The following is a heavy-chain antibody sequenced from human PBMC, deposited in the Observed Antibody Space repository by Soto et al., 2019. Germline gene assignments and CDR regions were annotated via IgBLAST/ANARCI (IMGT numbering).Heavy chain of an antibody. J-gene: IGHJ4*02. CDR2: IYHSGST. Sequence: SETLSLTCAVFGGSISSGGYSWSWIRQPPGKGLEWIGYIYHSGSTYYNPSLKSRVTISVDRSKNQFSLKLSSVTAADTAVYYCARDPGYWGQGTLVTVSS. CDR1: GGSISSGGYS. CDR3: ARDPGY. V-gene: IGHV4-30-2*01.